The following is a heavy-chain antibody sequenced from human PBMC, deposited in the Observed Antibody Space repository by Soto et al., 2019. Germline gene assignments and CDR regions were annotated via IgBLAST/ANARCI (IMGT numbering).Heavy chain of an antibody. J-gene: IGHJ4*02. CDR3: AKSSDNEWELLL. Sequence: GESLKISCAASGFTFSSYAMSWVRQAPGKGLEWVSAISGSGGSTYYADSVKGRFTISRDNSKNTLYLQMNSLRAEDTAVYYCAKSSDNEWELLLWGQGTLVTVSS. D-gene: IGHD1-26*01. V-gene: IGHV3-23*01. CDR2: ISGSGGST. CDR1: GFTFSSYA.